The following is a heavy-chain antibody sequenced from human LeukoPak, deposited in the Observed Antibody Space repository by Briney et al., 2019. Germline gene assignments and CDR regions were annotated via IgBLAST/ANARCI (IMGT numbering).Heavy chain of an antibody. CDR1: GYTFSRYG. V-gene: IGHV1-18*01. CDR2: ISAYNGNT. Sequence: ASVKVSCKASGYTFSRYGITWVRQAPGQGLGWMGWISAYNGNTDYAQNLQGRVTMTTDTSTNTTYMELRSLRSDDTAVYYCARLPILVVAPLDYWGQGTLVTVSS. CDR3: ARLPILVVAPLDY. D-gene: IGHD2-15*01. J-gene: IGHJ4*02.